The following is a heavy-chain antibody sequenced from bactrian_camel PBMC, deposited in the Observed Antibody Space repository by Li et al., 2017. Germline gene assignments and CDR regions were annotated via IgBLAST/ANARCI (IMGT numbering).Heavy chain of an antibody. J-gene: IGHJ4*01. CDR3: AAEVSQLSSLVLEFCWGKANEYNL. CDR2: IFDRT. Sequence: HVQLVESGGGSVQAGGSLELSCVASGYTYSDYCMGWYRQAPGKEREGVAAIFDRTYYTDSVKGRFTISEDDAKNTVYLQMNSLEPEDTARYYCAAEVSQLSSLVLEFCWGKANEYNLWGQGTQVTVS. D-gene: IGHD1*01. V-gene: IGHV3S53*01. CDR1: GYTYSDYC.